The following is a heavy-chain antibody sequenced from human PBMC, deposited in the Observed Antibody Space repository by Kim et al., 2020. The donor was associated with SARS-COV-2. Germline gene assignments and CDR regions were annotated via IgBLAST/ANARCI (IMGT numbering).Heavy chain of an antibody. J-gene: IGHJ4*02. CDR3: ARGLSIAAAGTLLYFDY. D-gene: IGHD6-13*01. Sequence: LKSRVTISVDTSKNQVSLKLSSVTAADTAVYYCARGLSIAAAGTLLYFDYWGQGTLVTVSS. V-gene: IGHV4-34*01.